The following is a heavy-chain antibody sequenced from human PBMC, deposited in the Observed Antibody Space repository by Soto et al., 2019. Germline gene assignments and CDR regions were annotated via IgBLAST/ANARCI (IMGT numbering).Heavy chain of an antibody. Sequence: GASVKVSCKASGGTFSSYAISWVRQAPGQGLEWMGGIIPIFGTANYAQKFQGRVTITADESTSTAYMELSSLRSEDTAVYYCARDRRDYYDSSGYYYYYGMDVWGQGTTVTSP. V-gene: IGHV1-69*13. D-gene: IGHD3-22*01. CDR3: ARDRRDYYDSSGYYYYYGMDV. CDR2: IIPIFGTA. J-gene: IGHJ6*02. CDR1: GGTFSSYA.